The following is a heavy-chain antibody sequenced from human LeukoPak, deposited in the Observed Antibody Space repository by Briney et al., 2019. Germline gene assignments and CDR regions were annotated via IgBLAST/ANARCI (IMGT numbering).Heavy chain of an antibody. Sequence: GGSLRLSCAVSGFTFSTYAMSWLRQAPGKGLEWVSVISNSGGNTYYADSVRGRFTISRDNSKNTLYLQMNSLRAEDTAVYYCAKRGAASSGWYSLQYWGQGTLVTVSS. CDR3: AKRGAASSGWYSLQY. CDR2: ISNSGGNT. D-gene: IGHD6-19*01. CDR1: GFTFSTYA. V-gene: IGHV3-23*01. J-gene: IGHJ4*02.